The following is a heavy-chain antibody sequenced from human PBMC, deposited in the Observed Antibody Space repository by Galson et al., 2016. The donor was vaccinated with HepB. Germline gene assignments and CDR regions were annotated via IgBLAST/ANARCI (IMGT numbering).Heavy chain of an antibody. D-gene: IGHD3-22*01. Sequence: SVKVSCKASGYTFTNYGVTWVRQAPGQGLDWMGWISAYNGDTNYAQKVKGRVTMTSDTSTNTAYMELRSLRSDDTAIYYYARDRNPRPTYYYDSSGYNPFDSWGQGTLVTVSS. V-gene: IGHV1-18*01. CDR1: GYTFTNYG. CDR2: ISAYNGDT. J-gene: IGHJ4*02. CDR3: ARDRNPRPTYYYDSSGYNPFDS.